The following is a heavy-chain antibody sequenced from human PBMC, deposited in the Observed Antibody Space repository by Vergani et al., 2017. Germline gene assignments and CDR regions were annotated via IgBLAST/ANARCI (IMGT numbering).Heavy chain of an antibody. V-gene: IGHV3-30*03. CDR3: ARDFLTRVTTLDYYYMGV. D-gene: IGHD1-1*01. Sequence: QVQLVESGGGEVQPGRSLRLSCSAAGFPFSDYGVHWVRQAPGKGLEWVSVISYDGNKKNYADSGKGRFTISRDNTKNTLYLEMNALRAEDTAVYYCARDFLTRVTTLDYYYMGVWGKGTPVTVSS. CDR2: ISYDGNKK. J-gene: IGHJ6*03. CDR1: GFPFSDYG.